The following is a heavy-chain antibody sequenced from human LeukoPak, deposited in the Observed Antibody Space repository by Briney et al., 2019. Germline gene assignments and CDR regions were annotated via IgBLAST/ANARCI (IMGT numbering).Heavy chain of an antibody. V-gene: IGHV1-69*05. CDR2: IIPIFGTA. CDR1: GGTLSSYA. J-gene: IGHJ6*03. Sequence: SVKVSCKASGGTLSSYAISWVRQAPGQGLEWMGGIIPIFGTANYAQKFQGRVTITTDESTSTAYMELSSLRSEDTAVYYCARVRYYYYYMDVWGKGTTVTVSS. CDR3: ARVRYYYYYMDV.